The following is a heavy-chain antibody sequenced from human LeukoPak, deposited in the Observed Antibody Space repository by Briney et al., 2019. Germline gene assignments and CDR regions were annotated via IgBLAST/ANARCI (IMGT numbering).Heavy chain of an antibody. V-gene: IGHV3-23*01. CDR1: GFTFNIYA. D-gene: IGHD6-6*01. CDR3: AKGHGSSSAFDY. J-gene: IGHJ4*02. Sequence: AGGSLRLSCAASGFTFNIYAMHWVRQAPGKGLEWVSLISGSGGSTYYADSVKGRFTISRDNSKNTLYLQMNSLRAEDTAVYYCAKGHGSSSAFDYWGQGTLVTVSS. CDR2: ISGSGGST.